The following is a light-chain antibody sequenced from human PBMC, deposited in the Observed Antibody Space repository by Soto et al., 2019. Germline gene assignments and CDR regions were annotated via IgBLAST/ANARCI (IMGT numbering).Light chain of an antibody. J-gene: IGLJ2*01. CDR1: SSNIGAGYD. V-gene: IGLV1-40*01. CDR3: QSYDSSLSVV. Sequence: QSVLTQPPSVSGASGERVTISCTGSSSNIGAGYDVHWYQQLPGTAPKLLIYGNSNRPSGVPDRFSGSKSGTSASLAITGLQAEDEADYYCQSYDSSLSVVFGGGTKVTV. CDR2: GNS.